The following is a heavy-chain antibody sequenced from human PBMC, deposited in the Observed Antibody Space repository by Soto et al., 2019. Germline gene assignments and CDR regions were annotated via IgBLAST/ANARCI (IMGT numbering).Heavy chain of an antibody. CDR2: TRNKANSYTT. Sequence: GSLRLSCAASGFTFSDHYMDWVRQAPGKGLEWVGRTRNKANSYTTEYAASVKGRFTISRDDSKNSLYLQMNSLKTEDTAVYYCARPGGYDSSGYYPPDYWYFDLWGRGTLVTVSS. CDR1: GFTFSDHY. CDR3: ARPGGYDSSGYYPPDYWYFDL. V-gene: IGHV3-72*01. D-gene: IGHD3-22*01. J-gene: IGHJ2*01.